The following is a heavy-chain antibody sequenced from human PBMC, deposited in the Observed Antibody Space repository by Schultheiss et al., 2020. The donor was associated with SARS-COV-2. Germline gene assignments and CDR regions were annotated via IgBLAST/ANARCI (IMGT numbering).Heavy chain of an antibody. CDR3: ARGPHLIYFDY. J-gene: IGHJ4*02. V-gene: IGHV4-61*10. D-gene: IGHD2/OR15-2a*01. CDR1: GGSISSGSYY. Sequence: SETLSLTCTVSGGSISSGSYYWSWIRQPAGKGLEWIGYISYSGSTYYNPSLKSRLIISVDTSKNHFSLKLSSVTAADTAVYYCARGPHLIYFDYWGQGTLVTVSS. CDR2: ISYSGST.